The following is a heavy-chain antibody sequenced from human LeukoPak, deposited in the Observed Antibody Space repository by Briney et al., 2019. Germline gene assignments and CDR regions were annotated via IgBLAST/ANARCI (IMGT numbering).Heavy chain of an antibody. D-gene: IGHD2-21*02. CDR2: IYPDDSDT. J-gene: IGHJ4*02. V-gene: IGHV5-51*01. CDR3: ARRGDSDFRID. CDR1: RHSFHSQW. Sequence: GESLKSSCKGPRHSFHSQWIGWVRQMPGKGREWMGIIYPDDSDTGYSASFQGQVTISADKSISTAYLQWNSLEASDSAIYYCARRGDSDFRIDWGQGTLVTVSS.